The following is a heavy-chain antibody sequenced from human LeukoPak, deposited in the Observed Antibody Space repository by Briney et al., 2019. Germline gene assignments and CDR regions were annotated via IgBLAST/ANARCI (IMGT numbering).Heavy chain of an antibody. V-gene: IGHV1-2*02. CDR3: ASGQQLLHY. J-gene: IGHJ4*02. Sequence: ASVKVSCKASGYTFTDYYFHWVRQAPGQGLVWMGWIDPNTADTHYAQKFQGRLTMTRDTSINTAYMELGSLTSGGTAVYYCASGQQLLHYWGQGTLITVSS. D-gene: IGHD6-13*01. CDR2: IDPNTADT. CDR1: GYTFTDYY.